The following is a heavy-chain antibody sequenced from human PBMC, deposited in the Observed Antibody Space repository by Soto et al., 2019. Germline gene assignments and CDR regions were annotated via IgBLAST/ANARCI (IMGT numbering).Heavy chain of an antibody. V-gene: IGHV3-23*01. Sequence: EVQLLESGGGLIQPGGSLRLSCEASGFTFRSYVMAWVRQAPGKGLEWVSGIDGGGGRTFYADSVKGRFTVSRDNSKNTLYLQMNSLRADDSAVYYCASGSSDSYPGSRIFDFWGRGTLVTVSS. CDR2: IDGGGGRT. D-gene: IGHD3-10*01. J-gene: IGHJ4*02. CDR3: ASGSSDSYPGSRIFDF. CDR1: GFTFRSYV.